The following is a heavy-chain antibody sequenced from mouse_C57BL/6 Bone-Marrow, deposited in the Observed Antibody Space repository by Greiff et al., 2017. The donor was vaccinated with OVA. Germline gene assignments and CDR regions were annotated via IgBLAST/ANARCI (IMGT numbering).Heavy chain of an antibody. CDR1: GFSLTSYG. Sequence: QVQLKESGPGLVAPSQSLSITCTVSGFSLTSYGVSWVRQPPGKGLEWLVVIWGDGSTNYHSALISRLSISKDNSKSQVFLKLNSLQTDDTATYYCAKGSGGYRFAYWGQGTLVTVSA. CDR2: IWGDGST. J-gene: IGHJ3*01. CDR3: AKGSGGYRFAY. D-gene: IGHD2-2*01. V-gene: IGHV2-3*01.